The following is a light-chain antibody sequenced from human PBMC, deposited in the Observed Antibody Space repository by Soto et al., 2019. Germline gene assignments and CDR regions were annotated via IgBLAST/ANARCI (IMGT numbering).Light chain of an antibody. CDR2: AAS. CDR3: QQYGDSPFT. J-gene: IGKJ3*01. V-gene: IGKV3-20*01. Sequence: EIVMTQSPATLSVSPGEGATLSCRASQTVTVNSLAWYQQTPGQTPRLLIYAASTRATGIPDRFNGSGSGTDFVLTISRLEPEDFAMYYCQQYGDSPFTFGPGTKVDI. CDR1: QTVTVNS.